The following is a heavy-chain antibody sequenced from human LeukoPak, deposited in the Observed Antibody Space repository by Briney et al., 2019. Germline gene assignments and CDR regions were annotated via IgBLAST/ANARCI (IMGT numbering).Heavy chain of an antibody. CDR1: GFTFDDYS. V-gene: IGHV3-9*01. J-gene: IGHJ6*02. D-gene: IGHD6-19*01. Sequence: GGSLRLSCGVSGFTFDDYSMHWVRQTPGKGLEWVSGISWNSDNIGYADSVKGRFTISRDNAKNSLYLQMNSLRAEDTALYYCAKDNLPISGWSPGYDYHGMDVWGQGTTVTVTS. CDR3: AKDNLPISGWSPGYDYHGMDV. CDR2: ISWNSDNI.